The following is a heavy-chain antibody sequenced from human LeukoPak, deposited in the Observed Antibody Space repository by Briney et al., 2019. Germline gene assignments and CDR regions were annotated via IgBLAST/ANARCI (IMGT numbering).Heavy chain of an antibody. CDR2: IIPIFGTA. CDR1: GGTFSSYA. D-gene: IGHD3-10*01. J-gene: IGHJ5*02. CDR3: ARTYYYGSGSQNWFDP. Sequence: SVKVSCKASGGTFSSYAISWVRQAPGQGLEWMGGIIPIFGTANYAQKFQGRVTITADESTSTAYMELSSLRSEDTAVYYCARTYYYGSGSQNWFDPWGQGTLATVSS. V-gene: IGHV1-69*01.